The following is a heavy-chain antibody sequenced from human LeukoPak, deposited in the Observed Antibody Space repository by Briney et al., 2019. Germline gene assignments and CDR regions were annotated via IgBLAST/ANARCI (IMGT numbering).Heavy chain of an antibody. CDR3: AKALVVPHAFDY. Sequence: GGSLRLSCAASGFTFSSYAMSWVRQAPGKGLEWVSAISGSGGSTYYADSVRGRFTISRDNSKNTLYLQMNSLRAEDTAVYYCAKALVVPHAFDYWGQGTLVTVSS. D-gene: IGHD2-2*01. V-gene: IGHV3-23*01. J-gene: IGHJ4*02. CDR1: GFTFSSYA. CDR2: ISGSGGST.